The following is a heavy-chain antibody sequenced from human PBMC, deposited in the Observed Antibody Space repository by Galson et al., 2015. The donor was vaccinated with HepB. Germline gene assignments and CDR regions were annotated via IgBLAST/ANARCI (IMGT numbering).Heavy chain of an antibody. D-gene: IGHD2-21*02. CDR3: ARENCGGDCYHEQGAFDI. J-gene: IGHJ3*02. V-gene: IGHV3-23*01. CDR2: ISGSGTST. CDR1: GFTFSRYA. Sequence: SLRLSCAASGFTFSRYAMSWVRQPPGKGLEWVSAISGSGTSTYYADSVEGRFTISRDNSKNTLYLQMNSLRAEDTAVYYCARENCGGDCYHEQGAFDIWGQGTMVTVSS.